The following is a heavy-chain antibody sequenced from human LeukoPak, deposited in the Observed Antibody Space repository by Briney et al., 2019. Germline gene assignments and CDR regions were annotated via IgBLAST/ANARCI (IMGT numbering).Heavy chain of an antibody. D-gene: IGHD6-6*01. J-gene: IGHJ6*02. CDR3: AKGNPRIAALMDV. V-gene: IGHV3-30-3*01. Sequence: GRSLRLSCAASGFTFSSYAMHWVRQAPGKGLEWVAVISYDGSNKYYADSVKGRFTISRDNSKNTLYLQMNSLRAEDTAVYYCAKGNPRIAALMDVWAKGPRSPSP. CDR2: ISYDGSNK. CDR1: GFTFSSYA.